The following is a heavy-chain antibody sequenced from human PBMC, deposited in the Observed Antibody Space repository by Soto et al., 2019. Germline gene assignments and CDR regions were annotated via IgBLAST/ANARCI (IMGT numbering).Heavy chain of an antibody. J-gene: IGHJ4*02. CDR3: ASVYSGSYPDY. CDR2: IFHSGRT. V-gene: IGHV4-4*02. Sequence: QVQLQESGPGLVKPSGTLSLTCAVSGGSITSNNWWSWVRQPPGKGLEWIGEIFHSGRTYYNPSLKAPVTTSVDTSTTQFSLKLSSVPAAATAVYYCASVYSGSYPDYWGQGTLVTVSS. D-gene: IGHD1-26*01. CDR1: GGSITSNNW.